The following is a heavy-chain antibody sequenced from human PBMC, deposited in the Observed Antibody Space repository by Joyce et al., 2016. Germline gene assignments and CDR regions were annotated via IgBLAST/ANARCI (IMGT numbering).Heavy chain of an antibody. CDR1: GFPFSKYW. D-gene: IGHD1-26*01. V-gene: IGHV3-74*01. Sequence: EVQLVESGGGLVQPGGSLRLSCAVSGFPFSKYWLFWFRQTPGKGLVWVSRIDPDGTAAIHADSVRGRFAISRDNTKNRLYLQMSSLTAEDTAVYYCARSQAWSYGLSWGQGSLVTVSS. J-gene: IGHJ5*02. CDR3: ARSQAWSYGLS. CDR2: IDPDGTAA.